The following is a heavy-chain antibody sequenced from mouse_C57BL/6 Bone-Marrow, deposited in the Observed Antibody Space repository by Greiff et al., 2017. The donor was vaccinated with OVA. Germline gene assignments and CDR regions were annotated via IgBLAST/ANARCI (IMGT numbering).Heavy chain of an antibody. D-gene: IGHD2-3*01. CDR2: IWSGGST. Sequence: VKLQQSGPGLVQPSQSLSITCTVSGFSLTSYGVHWVRQSPGKGLEWLGVIWSGGSTDYNAAFISRLSISKDNSKSQVFFKMNSLQADDTAIYYCARPGYWGYFDYWGQGTTLTVSS. CDR1: GFSLTSYG. CDR3: ARPGYWGYFDY. V-gene: IGHV2-2*01. J-gene: IGHJ2*01.